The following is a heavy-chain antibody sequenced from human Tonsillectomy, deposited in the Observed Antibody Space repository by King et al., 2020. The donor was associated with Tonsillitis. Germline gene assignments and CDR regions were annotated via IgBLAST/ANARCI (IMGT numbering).Heavy chain of an antibody. V-gene: IGHV1-46*01. J-gene: IGHJ6*02. D-gene: IGHD5-12*01. CDR3: ARDVGYDFRGNGMDV. Sequence: VQLVESGAEVKKPGASVKVSCKASGYTFTSYYMHWVRQAPGQGLEWMGIINPSGGSTSYAQKFQGRVTMTRDTSTSTVYMELSSLRSEDTAVYYCARDVGYDFRGNGMDVWGQGTTVTVSS. CDR1: GYTFTSYY. CDR2: INPSGGST.